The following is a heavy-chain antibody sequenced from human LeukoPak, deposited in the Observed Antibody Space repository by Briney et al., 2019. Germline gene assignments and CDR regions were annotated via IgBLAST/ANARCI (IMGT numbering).Heavy chain of an antibody. Sequence: SQALSLTCAISGDSIFTNNVAWNWIRQSPSRGLEWLGRTYYRSKWSFDYAVSVKSRITINADTSKNQFSLQLSSVTPEDTAVYYCARGKYTSFDNWGQGTLVTVSS. V-gene: IGHV6-1*01. D-gene: IGHD6-6*01. CDR3: ARGKYTSFDN. J-gene: IGHJ4*02. CDR1: GDSIFTNNVA. CDR2: TYYRSKWSF.